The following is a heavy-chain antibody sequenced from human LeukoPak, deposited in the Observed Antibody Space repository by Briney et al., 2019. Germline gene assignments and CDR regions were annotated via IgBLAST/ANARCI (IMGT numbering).Heavy chain of an antibody. J-gene: IGHJ4*02. CDR1: GFTFSSYS. D-gene: IGHD6-6*01. CDR3: ARGISEYSSSEGDDY. Sequence: SGGSLRLSCAASGFTFSSYSMNWVRQAPGKGLEWVSSISSSSSYIYYADSVKGRFTISRDNARNSLYLQMNSLRAEDTAVYCCARGISEYSSSEGDDYWGQGTLVTVSS. CDR2: ISSSSSYI. V-gene: IGHV3-21*01.